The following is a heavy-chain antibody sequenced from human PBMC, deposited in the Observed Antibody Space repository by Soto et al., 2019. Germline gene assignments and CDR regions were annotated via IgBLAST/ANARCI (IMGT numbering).Heavy chain of an antibody. D-gene: IGHD3-10*01. J-gene: IGHJ5*02. CDR3: ARGPFQEGSGMVWFAP. Sequence: HLQQSGPGLVKPSQTLSLTCAIYGDNVSTNSAAWNWIRQSPSRGLEWLGRTYYRSRWFSNYAVSVKSRVSMKADTSKNLFSLELNSVTPEDTAVYYCARGPFQEGSGMVWFAPWGQGTPVIVSS. V-gene: IGHV6-1*01. CDR1: GDNVSTNSAA. CDR2: TYYRSRWFS.